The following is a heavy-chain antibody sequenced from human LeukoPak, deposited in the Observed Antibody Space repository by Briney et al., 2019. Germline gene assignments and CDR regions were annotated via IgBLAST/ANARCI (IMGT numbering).Heavy chain of an antibody. J-gene: IGHJ5*02. CDR3: ARDSGKRYCSHNGCSPNYFDP. D-gene: IGHD2-15*01. Sequence: PSETLSLTCTVSGGSLIGYYWSWIRQPPGKGLEWIGYIFHSGSANYNPSLESRVSMSVDISKNQFSLNLTSVAAADTAVYYCARDSGKRYCSHNGCSPNYFDPWGQGALVSVSS. V-gene: IGHV4-59*01. CDR2: IFHSGSA. CDR1: GGSLIGYY.